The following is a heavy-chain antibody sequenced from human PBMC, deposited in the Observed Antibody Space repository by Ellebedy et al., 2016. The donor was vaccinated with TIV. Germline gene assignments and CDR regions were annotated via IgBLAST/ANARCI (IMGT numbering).Heavy chain of an antibody. J-gene: IGHJ4*02. CDR2: INPSGGST. D-gene: IGHD3-9*01. CDR3: ARDRTQVVTGYYPDY. CDR1: GYTFTSYS. V-gene: IGHV1-46*01. Sequence: ASVKVSCKASGYTFTSYSIHWMRQAPGQGPEWMGIINPSGGSTTYAQKFQGRVTMTRDTSTSTVYMDLSSMTSEDTAVYYCARDRTQVVTGYYPDYWGQGTLITVSS.